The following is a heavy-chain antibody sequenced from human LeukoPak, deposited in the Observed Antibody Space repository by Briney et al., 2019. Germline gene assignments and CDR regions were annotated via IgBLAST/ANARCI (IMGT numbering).Heavy chain of an antibody. CDR2: IYYSGST. J-gene: IGHJ6*03. CDR3: AKGDFYTMDV. V-gene: IGHV4-39*01. Sequence: SETLSLTCTVSGASVSGSAYYWGWIRQPPGKGLEWIGSIYYSGSTYYNPSLKSRVTISVDTSKNQFSLKLASVTAADTAVYYCAKGDFYTMDVWGTGTTVTVSS. D-gene: IGHD2-21*02. CDR1: GASVSGSAYY.